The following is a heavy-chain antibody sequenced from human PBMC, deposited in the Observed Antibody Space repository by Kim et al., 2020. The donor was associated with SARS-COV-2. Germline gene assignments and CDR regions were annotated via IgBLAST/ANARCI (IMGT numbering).Heavy chain of an antibody. J-gene: IGHJ6*02. V-gene: IGHV4-39*07. CDR3: ARDTDGGNPPPYYYYYGMDV. Sequence: TLSLTCTVSGGSISSSSYYWGWIRQPPGKGLEWIGSIYYSGSTYYNPSLKSRVTISVDTSKNQFSLKLSSVTAADTAVYYCARDTDGGNPPPYYYYYGMDVWGQGTTVTVSS. D-gene: IGHD2-15*01. CDR2: IYYSGST. CDR1: GGSISSSSYY.